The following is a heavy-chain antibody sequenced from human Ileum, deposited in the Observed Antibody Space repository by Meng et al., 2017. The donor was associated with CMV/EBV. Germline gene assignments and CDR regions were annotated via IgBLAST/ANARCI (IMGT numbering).Heavy chain of an antibody. D-gene: IGHD2-2*01. J-gene: IGHJ3*01. CDR2: INWHGGSP. V-gene: IGHV3-20*01. CDR3: ARFLGYCSSSSCYYDGFDL. CDR1: GFTFENYG. Sequence: GGSLRLSCAASGFTFENYGMSWVRQAPGRGLEWVSGINWHGGSPDYADFVKGRFTISRDNAKSSLYLQMNSLRAEDTALYHCARFLGYCSSSSCYYDGFDLWGQGTMVTVSS.